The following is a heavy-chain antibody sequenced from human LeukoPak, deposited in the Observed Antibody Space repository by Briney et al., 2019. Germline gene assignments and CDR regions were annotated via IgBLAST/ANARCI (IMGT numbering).Heavy chain of an antibody. D-gene: IGHD2-2*01. CDR3: ARDVGEYCSSTNCYASHY. CDR1: GYTFSIYG. Sequence: ASVRVSCKASGYTFSIYGFSWVRQAPGQGLEWMGWINPHSGGTNYAQKFQGGVTMTRDTSITTAYMELSSLRSDDTAVYYCARDVGEYCSSTNCYASHYWGQGTLVTVSS. J-gene: IGHJ4*02. V-gene: IGHV1-2*02. CDR2: INPHSGGT.